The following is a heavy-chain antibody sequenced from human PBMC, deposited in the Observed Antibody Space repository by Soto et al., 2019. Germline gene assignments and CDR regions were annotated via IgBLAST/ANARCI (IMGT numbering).Heavy chain of an antibody. CDR3: AKETYSGSSHFDS. CDR1: GFTFSNSA. CDR2: ISDSGVST. J-gene: IGHJ4*02. V-gene: IGHV3-23*01. Sequence: GGSLRLSCAASGFTFSNSAMSWVRQAPGKGLDWVSSISDSGVSTYYADSVKGRFTISRDNSKSTLYLQMNSLRAEDTAVYYCAKETYSGSSHFDSWGQGPPVTVSS. D-gene: IGHD1-26*01.